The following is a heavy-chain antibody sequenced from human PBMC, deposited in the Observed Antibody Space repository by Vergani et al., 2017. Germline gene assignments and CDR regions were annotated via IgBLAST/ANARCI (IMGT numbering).Heavy chain of an antibody. CDR1: GFTFSSYA. J-gene: IGHJ6*04. CDR3: ARDLSQYYDYVWGSPADG. D-gene: IGHD3-16*01. CDR2: ISYDGSNK. V-gene: IGHV3-30-3*01. Sequence: QVQLVESGGGVVQPGRSLRLSCAASGFTFSSYAMHWVRQAPGKGLEWVAVISYDGSNKYYADSVKGRFTISRDNSKNTLYLQMNSLRAEDTAVYYCARDLSQYYDYVWGSPADGWGKGTTVTVSS.